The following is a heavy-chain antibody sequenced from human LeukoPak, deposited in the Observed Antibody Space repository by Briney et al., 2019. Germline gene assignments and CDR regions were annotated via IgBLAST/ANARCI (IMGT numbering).Heavy chain of an antibody. J-gene: IGHJ2*01. D-gene: IGHD1-26*01. CDR3: AKDRTVGASYWYFDL. Sequence: GTSLRLSCAASGFTFNTYAMHWVRQAAGMGLEWVAVISSAGSTKYYADSVKGRFTVSRDNSENTLYLQMNSLRAEDTAVYYCAKDRTVGASYWYFDLWGRGTLVTVSS. CDR2: ISSAGSTK. CDR1: GFTFNTYA. V-gene: IGHV3-30-3*01.